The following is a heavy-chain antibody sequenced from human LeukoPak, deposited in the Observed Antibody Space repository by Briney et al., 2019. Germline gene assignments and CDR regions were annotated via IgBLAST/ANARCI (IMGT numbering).Heavy chain of an antibody. CDR3: ARGNLWFGLEG. CDR1: GGTISSSSYY. V-gene: IGHV4-39*07. Sequence: SETLSLTCTVSGGTISSSSYYWGWIRQPPGKGLEWIGSIYYSGSTYYNPSLKSRVTISVDTSKNQFSLKLSSVTAADTAVYYCARGNLWFGLEGWGQGTLVTVSS. D-gene: IGHD3-10*01. CDR2: IYYSGST. J-gene: IGHJ4*02.